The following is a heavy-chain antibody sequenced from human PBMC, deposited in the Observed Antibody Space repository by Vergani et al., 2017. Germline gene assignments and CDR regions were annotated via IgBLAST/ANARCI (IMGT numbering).Heavy chain of an antibody. D-gene: IGHD2-2*01. J-gene: IGHJ5*02. CDR3: AKGASTSCYGWFDP. Sequence: VQLVESGGGVVQPGRPLRLSCAASGFTFDDYAMHWVRQAPGKGLEWVSGISWNSGSTGYADSVKGRFTISRDNAKNSLYLQMNSLRAEDTALYYCAKGASTSCYGWFDPWGQGTLVTVSS. V-gene: IGHV3-9*01. CDR1: GFTFDDYA. CDR2: ISWNSGST.